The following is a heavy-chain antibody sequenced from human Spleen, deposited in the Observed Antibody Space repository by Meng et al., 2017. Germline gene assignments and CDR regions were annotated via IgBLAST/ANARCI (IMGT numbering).Heavy chain of an antibody. CDR2: IYYSGST. J-gene: IGHJ1*01. CDR1: GGSISSGGYY. CDR3: ASYYYDSSALGYFQH. Sequence: QVQLQEAGPVLVKPSQTPSLTCTVSGGSISSGGYYWSWIRQHPGKGLEWIGYIYYSGSTYYNPSLKSRVTISVDTSKDQFSLKLSSVTAADTAVYYCASYYYDSSALGYFQHWGQGTLVTVSS. V-gene: IGHV4-31*03. D-gene: IGHD3-22*01.